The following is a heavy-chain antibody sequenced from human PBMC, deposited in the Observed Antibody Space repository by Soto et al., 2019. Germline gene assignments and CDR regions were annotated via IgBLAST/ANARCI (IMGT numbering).Heavy chain of an antibody. CDR2: IYYSGST. Sequence: SETLSLTCTVSGGSSSSYYWSWIRQPPGKGLEWIGYIYYSGSTNYNPSLKSRVTISVDTSKNQFSLKLSSVTAADTAVYYCARDLEAVAGNWFDPWGQGTLVTVSS. CDR1: GGSSSSYY. J-gene: IGHJ5*02. V-gene: IGHV4-59*01. D-gene: IGHD6-19*01. CDR3: ARDLEAVAGNWFDP.